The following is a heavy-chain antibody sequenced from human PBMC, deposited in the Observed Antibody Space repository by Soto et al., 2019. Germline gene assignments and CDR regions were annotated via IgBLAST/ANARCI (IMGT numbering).Heavy chain of an antibody. CDR1: GYSFTSYW. J-gene: IGHJ4*02. V-gene: IGHV5-10-1*01. D-gene: IGHD5-18*01. CDR2: IDPSDSYT. CDR3: ARQKHNVDTVDFDY. Sequence: RRESLKISCKGSGYSFTSYWISWVRQMPGKGLEWMGRIDPSDSYTNYSPSFQGHVTISADKSISTAYLQWSSLKASDTAMYYCARQKHNVDTVDFDYWGQGTLVTVSS.